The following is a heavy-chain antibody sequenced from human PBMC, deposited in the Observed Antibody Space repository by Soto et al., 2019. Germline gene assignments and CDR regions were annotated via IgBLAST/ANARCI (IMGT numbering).Heavy chain of an antibody. CDR3: AIDKLVTTYGYYYYYMEV. V-gene: IGHV1-3*01. CDR2: INAGNGNT. CDR1: GYTFTSYA. Sequence: GASVKVSCKASGYTFTSYAMHWVRQAPGQRLEWMGWINAGNGNTKYSQKFQGRVTITRDTSASTAYMELSSLRSEDTAVYYCAIDKLVTTYGYYYYYMEVWGKGSTVIVSS. J-gene: IGHJ6*03. D-gene: IGHD4-17*01.